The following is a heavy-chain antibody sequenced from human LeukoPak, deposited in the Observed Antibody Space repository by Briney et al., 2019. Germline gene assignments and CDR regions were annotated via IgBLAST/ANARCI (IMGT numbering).Heavy chain of an antibody. Sequence: SVKVSCKASGGTFSSYAISWVRQAPGQGLEWMGGIIPIFGTANYAQKFQGRVTITADESTSTAYMELSSLRSEDTAVYYCARLWFGELLISGALDIWGQGTMVTVSS. CDR1: GGTFSSYA. CDR3: ARLWFGELLISGALDI. D-gene: IGHD3-10*01. J-gene: IGHJ3*02. CDR2: IIPIFGTA. V-gene: IGHV1-69*13.